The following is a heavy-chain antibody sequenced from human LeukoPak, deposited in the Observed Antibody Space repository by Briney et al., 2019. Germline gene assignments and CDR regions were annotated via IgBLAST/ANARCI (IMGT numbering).Heavy chain of an antibody. CDR2: IYYGGST. CDR1: GGSIRSSSYC. J-gene: IGHJ4*02. CDR3: VRHGRGNSRFDL. Sequence: SETLSHTCTVSGGSIRSSSYCWGWIRQPPGKGLEWIGSIYYGGSTYYNPSLKNRLTISEDTSENQFSLKLTSVTAADTAVYYCVRHGRGNSRFDLWGQGNLVTVSS. D-gene: IGHD5-12*01. V-gene: IGHV4-39*01.